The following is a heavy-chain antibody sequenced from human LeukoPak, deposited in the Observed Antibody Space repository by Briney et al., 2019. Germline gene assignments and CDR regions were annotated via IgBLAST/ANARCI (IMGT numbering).Heavy chain of an antibody. CDR1: GFTFSSYS. CDR2: ISSSSSYI. V-gene: IGHV3-21*04. D-gene: IGHD3-22*01. Sequence: PGGSLRLSCAASGFTFSSYSMNWVRQAPGKGLEWVSSISSSSSYIYYADSVKGRFTISRDNAKNSLYLQMNSLRAEDTAVYYCAKCDSSGYPLDAFDIWGQGTMVTVSS. CDR3: AKCDSSGYPLDAFDI. J-gene: IGHJ3*02.